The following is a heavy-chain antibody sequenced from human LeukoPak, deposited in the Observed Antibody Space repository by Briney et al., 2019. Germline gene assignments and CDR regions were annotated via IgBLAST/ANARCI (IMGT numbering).Heavy chain of an antibody. V-gene: IGHV3-64*01. CDR2: ISSNGGST. D-gene: IGHD5-18*01. CDR3: ARDRGYSYGSAPLDY. J-gene: IGHJ4*02. Sequence: SGGSLRLSCAASGFTFSSYAMHWVRQAPGKGLEYVSAISSNGGSTYYANSVKGRFTISRDNSKNTLYLQMGSLRAEDMAVYYCARDRGYSYGSAPLDYWGQGTLVTVSS. CDR1: GFTFSSYA.